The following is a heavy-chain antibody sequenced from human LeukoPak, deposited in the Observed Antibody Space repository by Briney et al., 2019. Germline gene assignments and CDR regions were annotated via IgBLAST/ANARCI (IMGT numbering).Heavy chain of an antibody. J-gene: IGHJ6*02. D-gene: IGHD3-10*01. V-gene: IGHV1-8*01. CDR3: ARSYYGSGSYSIYHYGMDV. CDR1: GYTFTSYD. Sequence: VASVKVSCKASGYTFTSYDINWVRQATGQVLEWMGWMNPNSGNTGYAQKFQGRVTMTRNTSISTAYMELSSLRSEDTAVYYCARSYYGSGSYSIYHYGMDVWGQGTTVTVSS. CDR2: MNPNSGNT.